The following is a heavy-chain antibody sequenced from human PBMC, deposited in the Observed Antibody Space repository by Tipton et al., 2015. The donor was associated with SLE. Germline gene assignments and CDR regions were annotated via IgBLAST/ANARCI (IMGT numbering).Heavy chain of an antibody. D-gene: IGHD3/OR15-3a*01. Sequence: SLRLSCAASGFTFSSYAMSWVRQAPGKGLEWVSAISGSGGSTYYADSVKGRFTISRDNSKNTLYLQMNSLRAEDTAVYYCARVGLYYYYGMDVWGQGTTVTVSS. V-gene: IGHV3-23*01. J-gene: IGHJ6*02. CDR1: GFTFSSYA. CDR2: ISGSGGST. CDR3: ARVGLYYYYGMDV.